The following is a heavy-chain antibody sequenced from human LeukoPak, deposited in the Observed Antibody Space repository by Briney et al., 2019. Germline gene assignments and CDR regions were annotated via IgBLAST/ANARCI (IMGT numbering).Heavy chain of an antibody. CDR2: VHLNGRS. Sequence: PSETLSLTCDVSGGSISATNWWTWVRRPPEGGLEWIGEVHLNGRSHYSPSLESRVTMSADMSENHISLHLTSVTAADTAVYYCAREGGFYRPLDYTGPGTLVIVSS. CDR1: GGSISATNW. J-gene: IGHJ4*02. V-gene: IGHV4-4*02. CDR3: AREGGFYRPLDY. D-gene: IGHD2/OR15-2a*01.